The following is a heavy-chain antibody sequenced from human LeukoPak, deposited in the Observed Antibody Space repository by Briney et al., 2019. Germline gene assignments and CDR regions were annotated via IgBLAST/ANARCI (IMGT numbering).Heavy chain of an antibody. J-gene: IGHJ6*02. D-gene: IGHD1-26*01. CDR1: GFTFSSYA. CDR2: ISYDGSNK. V-gene: IGHV3-30-3*01. Sequence: GSLRLSCAASGFTFSSYAMHWVRQAPGKGLEWVAVISYDGSNKYYADSVKGRFTISRDNSKNTLYLQMNSLRAEDTAVYYCARDGGSYYYYYGMDVWGQGTTVTVSS. CDR3: ARDGGSYYYYYGMDV.